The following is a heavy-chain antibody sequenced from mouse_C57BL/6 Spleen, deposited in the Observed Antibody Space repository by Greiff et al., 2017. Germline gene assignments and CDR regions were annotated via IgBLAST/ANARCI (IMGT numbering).Heavy chain of an antibody. J-gene: IGHJ1*03. D-gene: IGHD1-1*01. Sequence: EVKLVESGGGLVQPKGSLKLSCAASGFSFNTYAMNWVRQAPGQGLEWVARIRSESNNYATYYADSVKDRFTISRDDSESMLYLQMNNLKTEDTAMYYCVRQDYGSSYWYFDVWGTGTTVTVSS. CDR1: GFSFNTYA. CDR2: IRSESNNYAT. V-gene: IGHV10-1*01. CDR3: VRQDYGSSYWYFDV.